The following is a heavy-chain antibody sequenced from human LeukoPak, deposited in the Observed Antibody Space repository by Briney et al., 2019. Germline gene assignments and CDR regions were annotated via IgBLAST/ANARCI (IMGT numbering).Heavy chain of an antibody. V-gene: IGHV4-59*01. CDR3: ARGYFWAIAVAGYYFDY. CDR2: IYYSGGT. Sequence: SETLSLTCTVSGGSISSYYWNWFRQPPGKGLEWIGDIYYSGGTNYNPSLKSRDTMSVDTSKNQFSLKLSSVTAADTAVYYCARGYFWAIAVAGYYFDYWGQGTLVTVSS. CDR1: GGSISSYY. D-gene: IGHD6-19*01. J-gene: IGHJ4*02.